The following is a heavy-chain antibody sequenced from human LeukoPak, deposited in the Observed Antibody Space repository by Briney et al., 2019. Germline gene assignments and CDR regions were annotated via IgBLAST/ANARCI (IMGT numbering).Heavy chain of an antibody. V-gene: IGHV3-30-3*01. Sequence: PGGSLRLSCAASGFTFSSYAMHWVRQAPGKGLEWVAVISYDGSNKYYADSVKGRFTISRDNSKNTLYLQMNSLRAEDTAVYYCARNPYIQLWLGPYYYYGMDVWGQGTTVTVSS. CDR2: ISYDGSNK. J-gene: IGHJ6*02. CDR1: GFTFSSYA. D-gene: IGHD5-18*01. CDR3: ARNPYIQLWLGPYYYYGMDV.